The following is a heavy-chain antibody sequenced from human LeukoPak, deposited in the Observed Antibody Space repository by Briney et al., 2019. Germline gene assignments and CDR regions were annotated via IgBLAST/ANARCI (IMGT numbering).Heavy chain of an antibody. CDR2: IRYDGSNK. CDR1: GFTFSSYG. Sequence: PGGSLRLSCAASGFTFSSYGLHWVRQAPGKGLEWVAFIRYDGSNKYYADSVKGRVTISRDTSRSTLYLQMNSLRAEDAAVYYCAKAPVTSCRGAFCYPFDYWGQGTLVTVSS. CDR3: AKAPVTSCRGAFCYPFDY. J-gene: IGHJ4*02. V-gene: IGHV3-30*02. D-gene: IGHD2-15*01.